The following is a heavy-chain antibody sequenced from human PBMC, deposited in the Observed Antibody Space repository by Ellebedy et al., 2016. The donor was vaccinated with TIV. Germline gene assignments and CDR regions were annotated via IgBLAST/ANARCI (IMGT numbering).Heavy chain of an antibody. J-gene: IGHJ6*02. CDR1: GCSLTSNG. D-gene: IGHD3-10*01. CDR2: IGAYNGNT. CDR3: ARGLWFGELDV. Sequence: AASVKVSCKASGCSLTSNGISWVRQAPGQGLEWMGWIGAYNGNTNYAQKFQGRVTMTTDTSTSTVYMDLRSLRSDDTAVYYCARGLWFGELDVWGQGTTVTVSS. V-gene: IGHV1-18*01.